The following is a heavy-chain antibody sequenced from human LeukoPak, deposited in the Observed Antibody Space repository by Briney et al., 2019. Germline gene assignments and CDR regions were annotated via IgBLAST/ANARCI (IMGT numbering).Heavy chain of an antibody. CDR2: IYYSGST. J-gene: IGHJ4*02. V-gene: IGHV4-39*07. CDR1: GGSISSSSYY. Sequence: SETLSLTCTVSGGSISSSSYYWGWIRQPPGKGLEWIGSIYYSGSTYYNPSLKSRVTISVDTSKNQFSLKLSSVTAADTAVYYCARDKIGSSGSRFDYWGQGTLVTVSS. CDR3: ARDKIGSSGSRFDY. D-gene: IGHD6-19*01.